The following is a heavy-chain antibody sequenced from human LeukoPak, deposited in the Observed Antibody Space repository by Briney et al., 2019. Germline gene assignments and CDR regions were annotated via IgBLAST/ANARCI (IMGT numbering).Heavy chain of an antibody. D-gene: IGHD3-22*01. J-gene: IGHJ4*02. V-gene: IGHV3-23*01. CDR2: ISGSGGST. Sequence: GGSLRLSCAASGFTFSSYAMSWVRQAPGKGLEWVSAISGSGGSTYYADSVKGRFTISRDNSKNTLYLQMKRLRAEDTAVYYCAKAGYYYGLDYWGQGTLVTVSS. CDR3: AKAGYYYGLDY. CDR1: GFTFSSYA.